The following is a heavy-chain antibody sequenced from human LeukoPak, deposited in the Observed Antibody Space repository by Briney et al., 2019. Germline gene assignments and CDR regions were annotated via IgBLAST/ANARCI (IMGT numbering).Heavy chain of an antibody. CDR3: ARDGDYGTGSYYRGCIDS. J-gene: IGHJ4*02. V-gene: IGHV4-34*01. D-gene: IGHD3-10*01. CDR2: INHSGST. Sequence: PSETLSLTCAVYGGSFSGYYWSWIRQPPGKGLEWIGEINHSGSTKYNPSLQSRVAISVDTSKNQFSLKLSSVTAADTAVDYCARDGDYGTGSYYRGCIDSWGQGTPVTVSP. CDR1: GGSFSGYY.